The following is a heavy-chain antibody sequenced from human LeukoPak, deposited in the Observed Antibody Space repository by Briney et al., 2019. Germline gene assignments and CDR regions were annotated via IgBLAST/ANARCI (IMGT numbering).Heavy chain of an antibody. CDR3: ASIYGSGSYHQDY. CDR2: ISWNSGGI. V-gene: IGHV3-9*01. J-gene: IGHJ4*02. Sequence: GGSLRLSCAASGFTFDDYAMHWVRHAPGKGLEWVSGISWNSGGIGYADSVKGRFPISRDNAKNSLYLQMNSLRAEDTAVYYCASIYGSGSYHQDYWGQGTLVTVSS. CDR1: GFTFDDYA. D-gene: IGHD3-10*01.